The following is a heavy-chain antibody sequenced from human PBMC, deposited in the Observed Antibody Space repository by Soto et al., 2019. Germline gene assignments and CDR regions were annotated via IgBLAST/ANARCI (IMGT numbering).Heavy chain of an antibody. Sequence: QVQLVESGGGVVQPGRSLRLSCAASGFTFSSYGMHWVRQAPGKGLEWVAVISYDGSNKYYADSVKGRFTISRDNSKNTLYLQMNSLRAEDTAVYYCAKERRIAARPGGFDYWGQGTLVTVSS. J-gene: IGHJ4*02. CDR1: GFTFSSYG. CDR2: ISYDGSNK. D-gene: IGHD6-6*01. V-gene: IGHV3-30*18. CDR3: AKERRIAARPGGFDY.